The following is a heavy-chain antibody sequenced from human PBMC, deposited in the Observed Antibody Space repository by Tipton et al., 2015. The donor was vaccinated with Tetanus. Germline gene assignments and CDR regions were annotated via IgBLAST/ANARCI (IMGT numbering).Heavy chain of an antibody. CDR2: IDPNSGGT. Sequence: QVRLVQSGAEVKKPGASVKVSCKASGYTFTGYYIYWVRQAPGQGLEWMGWIDPNSGGTVYAQKFQGRVTMTRDTSISTAYMGLRSLRSDDTAVYYCARDRGDYIYYGMDVWGPGTTVTVS. J-gene: IGHJ6*02. CDR3: ARDRGDYIYYGMDV. D-gene: IGHD3-22*01. CDR1: GYTFTGYY. V-gene: IGHV1-2*02.